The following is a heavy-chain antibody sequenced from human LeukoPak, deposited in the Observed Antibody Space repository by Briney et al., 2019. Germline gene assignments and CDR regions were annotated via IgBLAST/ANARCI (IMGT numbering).Heavy chain of an antibody. D-gene: IGHD3-22*01. CDR1: GGSFSGYY. CDR3: ARVGYYYGSSGYTDY. J-gene: IGHJ4*02. CDR2: INHSGST. Sequence: PSETLSLTCAVYGGSFSGYYWSWIRQPPGKGLEWIGEINHSGSTNYNPSLKSRVTISVDTSKNQFSLKLSSVTAADTAVYYCARVGYYYGSSGYTDYXGQGTLVTVSS. V-gene: IGHV4-34*01.